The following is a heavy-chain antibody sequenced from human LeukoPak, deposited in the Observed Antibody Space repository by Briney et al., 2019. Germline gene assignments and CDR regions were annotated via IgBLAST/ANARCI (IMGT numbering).Heavy chain of an antibody. CDR3: ARGRGYSYGYAGY. Sequence: SETLSLTCAVYGGSLSGYYWSWIRQPPGKGLEWIGEINHSGSTNYNPSLKSRVTISVDTPKNQFSLKLSSVTAADTAVYYCARGRGYSYGYAGYWGQGTLVTVSS. D-gene: IGHD5-18*01. CDR2: INHSGST. J-gene: IGHJ4*02. CDR1: GGSLSGYY. V-gene: IGHV4-34*01.